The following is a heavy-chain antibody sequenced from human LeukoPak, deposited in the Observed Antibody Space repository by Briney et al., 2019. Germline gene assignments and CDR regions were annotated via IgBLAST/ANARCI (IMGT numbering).Heavy chain of an antibody. J-gene: IGHJ5*02. Sequence: ASVKVSCKASGYTFTSYGISWVRQAPGQGLEWMGWISAYNGNTNYAQKLQGRVTMTTDTSTSTAYMELRSLRSDDPAVYYCARVSLLGYYDSVNWFDPWGQGTLVTVSS. D-gene: IGHD3-22*01. CDR3: ARVSLLGYYDSVNWFDP. CDR2: ISAYNGNT. V-gene: IGHV1-18*01. CDR1: GYTFTSYG.